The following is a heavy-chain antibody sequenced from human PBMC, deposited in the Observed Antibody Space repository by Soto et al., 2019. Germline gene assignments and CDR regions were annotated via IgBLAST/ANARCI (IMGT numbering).Heavy chain of an antibody. J-gene: IGHJ4*02. CDR2: ISYDGSNK. D-gene: IGHD6-19*01. V-gene: IGHV3-30*18. CDR1: GFTFSSYG. CDR3: AKDSSASSAGSFDY. Sequence: QVQLVESGGGVVQPGRSLRLSCAASGFTFSSYGMHWVRQAPGKGLEWVAVISYDGSNKYYADSVKGRFTISRDKSKNTLYLQMNSLRAEDTAVYYCAKDSSASSAGSFDYWGQGTLVTVSS.